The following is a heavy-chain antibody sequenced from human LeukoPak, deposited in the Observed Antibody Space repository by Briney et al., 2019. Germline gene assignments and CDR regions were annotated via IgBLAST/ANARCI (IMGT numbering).Heavy chain of an antibody. CDR3: ARQGYYYDSSGYNFPFDY. D-gene: IGHD3-22*01. V-gene: IGHV1-2*02. CDR1: GYTFTGYY. J-gene: IGHJ4*02. CDR2: INPNSGGT. Sequence: ASVKVSCKASGYTFTGYYMHWVRQAPGQGLEWMGWINPNSGGTNYAQKFQGRVTMTRNTSISTAYMELSSLRSEDTAVYYCARQGYYYDSSGYNFPFDYWGQGTLVTVSS.